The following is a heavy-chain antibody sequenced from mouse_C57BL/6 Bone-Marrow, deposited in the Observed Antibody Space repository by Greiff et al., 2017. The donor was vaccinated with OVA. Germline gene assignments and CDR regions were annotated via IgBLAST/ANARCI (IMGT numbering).Heavy chain of an antibody. V-gene: IGHV2-2*01. CDR2: IWSGGST. D-gene: IGHD4-1*01. Sequence: VKLMESGPGLVQPSQSLSITCTVSGFPLTSYGVHWVRQSPGKGLEWRGVIWSGGSTDYNAAFISRLSISKDNSKSQVFFKMNSLQADDTAIYYCARELGDAMDYWGQGTSVTVSS. J-gene: IGHJ4*01. CDR3: ARELGDAMDY. CDR1: GFPLTSYG.